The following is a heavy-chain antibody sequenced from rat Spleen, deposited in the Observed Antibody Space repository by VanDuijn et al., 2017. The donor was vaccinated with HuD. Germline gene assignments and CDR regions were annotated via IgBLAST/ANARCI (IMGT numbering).Heavy chain of an antibody. J-gene: IGHJ2*01. Sequence: EVQLVESDGGLVQPGRSLKLSCAASGFTFSDYYMAWVRQAPTKGLERVATISYDGGRNFYRDSVKGRFTISRDNAKSSLSLQMDSLRSGDTANYYCSTERLGAGNWFDNWGQGVMVTVSS. CDR2: ISYDGGRN. V-gene: IGHV5-20*01. CDR1: GFTFSDYY. CDR3: STERLGAGNWFDN. D-gene: IGHD5-1*01.